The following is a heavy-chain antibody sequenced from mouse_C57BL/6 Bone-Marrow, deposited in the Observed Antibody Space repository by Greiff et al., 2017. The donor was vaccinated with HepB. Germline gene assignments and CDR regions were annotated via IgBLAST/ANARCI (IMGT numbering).Heavy chain of an antibody. D-gene: IGHD1-1*01. Sequence: EVKLMESGAELVKPGASVKVSCTASGFNIKDYYMHWVKQRTEQGLEWIGRIDPEDGETKYAPKFQGKATITADTSSNTAYMQLSSLTSEDTAVYYCALAYYYGSSHWYFGVWGTGTTVTVSS. CDR2: IDPEDGET. J-gene: IGHJ1*03. CDR3: ALAYYYGSSHWYFGV. CDR1: GFNIKDYY. V-gene: IGHV14-2*01.